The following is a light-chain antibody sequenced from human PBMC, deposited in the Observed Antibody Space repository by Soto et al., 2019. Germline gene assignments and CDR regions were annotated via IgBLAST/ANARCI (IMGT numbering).Light chain of an antibody. J-gene: IGLJ1*01. CDR3: SSYKSSSTYV. V-gene: IGLV2-14*01. Sequence: QSVLTQPASVSGSPGQSITISCTGTSSDVGGFNYVSWYQQYPGKAPKLMIYHVSNRPSGVSNRFSGSKSGNTASLTISGLQAEDEAEYYCSSYKSSSTYVFGTGTRSPS. CDR2: HVS. CDR1: SSDVGGFNY.